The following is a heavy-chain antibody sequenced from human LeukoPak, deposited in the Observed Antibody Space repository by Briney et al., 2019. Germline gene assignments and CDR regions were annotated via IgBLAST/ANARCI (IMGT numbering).Heavy chain of an antibody. CDR1: GFTFSSYG. V-gene: IGHV3-30*03. D-gene: IGHD1-14*01. Sequence: GRSLRLSCAASGFTFSSYGMHWVRQAPGKGLEWVAVISYDGSNKNYADSVKGRFTISRDISKNTLYLQMNSLRAEDTAVYYCASSDRLDYWGQGTLVTVSS. CDR3: ASSDRLDY. CDR2: ISYDGSNK. J-gene: IGHJ4*02.